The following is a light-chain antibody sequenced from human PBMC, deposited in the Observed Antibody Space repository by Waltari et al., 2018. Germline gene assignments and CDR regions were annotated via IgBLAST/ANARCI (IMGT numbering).Light chain of an antibody. V-gene: IGKV3-20*01. CDR2: GAS. J-gene: IGKJ3*01. CDR3: QHYGASPLFT. CDR1: QRVSSNS. Sequence: EIVLTQSPGTLSLSPGHRATVSCRASQRVSSNSLVWYQQKPGQPPRLLIYGASSRATGIPERFSGSGSGTDFTLTISRLEPEDFALYYCQHYGASPLFTFGPGTKVDI.